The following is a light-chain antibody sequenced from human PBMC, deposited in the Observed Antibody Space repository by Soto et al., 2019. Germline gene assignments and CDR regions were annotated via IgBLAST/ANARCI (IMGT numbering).Light chain of an antibody. CDR2: NTN. CDR1: SGSVSTSNY. Sequence: QAVVTQEPSFSVSPGGTVTLTCGLTSGSVSTSNYPSWYQQAPGQAPRTLIYNTNSRSSGVPDRFSGSILGNKAALTITGAQADDESDYYCVLYLGSGPRLFGGGTKLTVL. V-gene: IGLV8-61*01. J-gene: IGLJ2*01. CDR3: VLYLGSGPRL.